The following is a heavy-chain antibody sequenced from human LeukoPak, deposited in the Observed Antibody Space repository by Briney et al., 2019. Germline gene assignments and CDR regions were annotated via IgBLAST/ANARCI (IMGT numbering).Heavy chain of an antibody. V-gene: IGHV4-4*07. CDR2: IYTSGST. CDR1: GGSISNYY. J-gene: IGHJ3*02. D-gene: IGHD3-10*01. Sequence: SETLSFTCTVSGGSISNYYWSWIRQPAGKGLEWIGRIYTSGSTNYNPSLKSRVTMSVDTSKNQFSLKLSSVTAADTAVYYCARGGGSGSYNAFDIWGQGTMVTVSS. CDR3: ARGGGSGSYNAFDI.